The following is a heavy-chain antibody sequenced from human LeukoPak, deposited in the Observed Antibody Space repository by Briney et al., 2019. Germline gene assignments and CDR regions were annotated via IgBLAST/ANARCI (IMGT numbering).Heavy chain of an antibody. V-gene: IGHV3-30*18. CDR3: AKDYRPHDFWSGLVDY. CDR1: GFTFSSYW. Sequence: GGSLRLSCAASGFTFSSYWMHWVRQAPGKGLEWVTLISYDGSNKYYADSVKGRFTISRDNSKNTLYLQMNSLRAEDTAVYYCAKDYRPHDFWSGLVDYWGQGTLVTVSS. D-gene: IGHD3-3*01. J-gene: IGHJ4*02. CDR2: ISYDGSNK.